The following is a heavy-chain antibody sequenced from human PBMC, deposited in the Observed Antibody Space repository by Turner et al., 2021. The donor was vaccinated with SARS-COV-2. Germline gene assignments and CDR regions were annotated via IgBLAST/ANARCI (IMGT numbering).Heavy chain of an antibody. J-gene: IGHJ3*01. V-gene: IGHV3-23*01. CDR2: ISGRGESR. CDR3: AKYGWSSSSRGAVDL. Sequence: EVQLLESGGGLVQPGVSLRLPCTASRFTFSTYAMNWVRQAPGKGLEWVSGISGRGESRYYADPVKGRFTISRDNSKNTVHLQMNSLRADDTAVYYCAKYGWSSSSRGAVDLWGHGTMVTVSS. D-gene: IGHD6-13*01. CDR1: RFTFSTYA.